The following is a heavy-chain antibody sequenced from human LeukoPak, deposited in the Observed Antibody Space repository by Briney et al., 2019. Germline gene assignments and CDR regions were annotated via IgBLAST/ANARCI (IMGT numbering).Heavy chain of an antibody. V-gene: IGHV1-69*05. Sequence: SVKVSCKASGGTFSSYAISWVRQARGQGLEWMGRIIPIFGTANYAQKFQGRVTITTDESTSTAYMELSSLRSEDTAVYYCARQRLGVVVAAQRFDPWGQGTLVTVSS. CDR1: GGTFSSYA. CDR2: IIPIFGTA. CDR3: ARQRLGVVVAAQRFDP. D-gene: IGHD2-15*01. J-gene: IGHJ5*02.